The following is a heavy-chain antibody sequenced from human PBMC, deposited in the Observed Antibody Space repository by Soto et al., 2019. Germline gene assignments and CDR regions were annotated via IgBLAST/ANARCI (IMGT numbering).Heavy chain of an antibody. CDR2: ISGSGGST. CDR1: GLTFSSYA. D-gene: IGHD6-19*01. J-gene: IGHJ4*02. V-gene: IGHV3-23*01. CDR3: AKRTFIAVAGTLDY. Sequence: PGGSLRLSCAASGLTFSSYAMSWVRQAPGKGLEWVSAISGSGGSTYYADSVKGRFTISRDNSKNTLYLQMNSLRAEDTAVYYCAKRTFIAVAGTLDYWGQGTTVTVSS.